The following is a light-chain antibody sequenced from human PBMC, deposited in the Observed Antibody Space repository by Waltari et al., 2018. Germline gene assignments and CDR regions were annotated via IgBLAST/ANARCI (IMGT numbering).Light chain of an antibody. CDR1: SRDVGGYNY. CDR2: EVG. V-gene: IGLV2-8*01. CDR3: SSFAGTNNFVV. Sequence: QSALTQPPSASGSPGQSVTISCTGTSRDVGGYNYFSWYQQHPGKAPKLILYEVGQRPSGVPARFSGSKSGNTASLTVSGLQAEDEADYYCSSFAGTNNFVVFGGGTKLTV. J-gene: IGLJ2*01.